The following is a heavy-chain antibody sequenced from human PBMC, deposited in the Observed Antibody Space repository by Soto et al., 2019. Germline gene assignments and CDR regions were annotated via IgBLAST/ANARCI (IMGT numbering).Heavy chain of an antibody. Sequence: QDHLVESGGGVVQPGTSLRLSCAASGFTFNTYGMHWVRQAPGKGLEWVAVISYDGSDKFYADSVKGRFTISRDNSKNKLYLRMSSLRPEDTAIYYCAKSPNFYCSSPNCYKYYFDYWGQGTLVTVSS. CDR2: ISYDGSDK. CDR3: AKSPNFYCSSPNCYKYYFDY. J-gene: IGHJ4*02. D-gene: IGHD2-2*02. CDR1: GFTFNTYG. V-gene: IGHV3-30*18.